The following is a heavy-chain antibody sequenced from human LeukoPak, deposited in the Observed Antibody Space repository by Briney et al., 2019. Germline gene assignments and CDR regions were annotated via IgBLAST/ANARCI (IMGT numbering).Heavy chain of an antibody. CDR2: ISYDGGNK. CDR3: SKGGSSGWQTFDV. D-gene: IGHD6-19*01. V-gene: IGHV3-30*18. J-gene: IGHJ3*01. CDR1: GFTFSSYG. Sequence: PGGSLRLSCAASGFTFSSYGMHWVRQAPGKGLEWVAVISYDGGNKYYADSVKVRFTISRDNSKNTLYLQMNSLRAEDTAMYYCSKGGSSGWQTFDVWGQGTMVTVSS.